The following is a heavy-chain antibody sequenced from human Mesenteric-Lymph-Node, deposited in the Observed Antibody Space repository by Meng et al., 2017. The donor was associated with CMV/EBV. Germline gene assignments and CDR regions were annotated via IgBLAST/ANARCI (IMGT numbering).Heavy chain of an antibody. CDR2: MNPNSGNT. CDR1: GYTFSSYD. D-gene: IGHD6-13*01. V-gene: IGHV1-8*03. Sequence: GESLKVSCQASGYTFSSYDINWVRQATGQGLEWMGWMNPNSGNTGYAQKFQGRVTITRNTSISTAYMELSRLRSDDTAVYYCARGQQPSMDVWGQGTTVTVSS. CDR3: ARGQQPSMDV. J-gene: IGHJ6*02.